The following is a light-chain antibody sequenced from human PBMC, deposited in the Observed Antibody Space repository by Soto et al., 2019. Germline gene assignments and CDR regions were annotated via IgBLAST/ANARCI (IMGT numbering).Light chain of an antibody. CDR1: SSDVGGYTY. CDR3: SSYAGSNNSDV. CDR2: AVT. Sequence: QSVLTQPPSASVTPGQSVTVSCTGSSSDVGGYTYVSWYQKPQGTDPKLMLFAVTKQPSGDPDRFSGSKSGNKASLTVSGLQANDEADYFCSSYAGSNNSDVFGTGTKVTVL. J-gene: IGLJ1*01. V-gene: IGLV2-8*01.